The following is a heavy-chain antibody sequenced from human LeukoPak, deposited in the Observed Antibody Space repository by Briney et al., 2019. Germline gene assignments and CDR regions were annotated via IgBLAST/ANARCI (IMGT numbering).Heavy chain of an antibody. J-gene: IGHJ4*02. Sequence: SETLSLTCTVSGGSISSYYWNWIRQPAGKGLEWIGRFYIGGSANYNPSLKSRVTMSVDTSKNQFSLKLSSVTAADTAVYYCARDTTYYYDSSGYGTFDYWGQGTLVTVSS. D-gene: IGHD3-22*01. V-gene: IGHV4-4*07. CDR3: ARDTTYYYDSSGYGTFDY. CDR2: FYIGGSA. CDR1: GGSISSYY.